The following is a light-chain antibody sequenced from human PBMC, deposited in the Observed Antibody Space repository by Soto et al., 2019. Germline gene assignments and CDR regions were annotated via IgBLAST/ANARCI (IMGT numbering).Light chain of an antibody. CDR3: QQSFSTLWT. Sequence: DIQLTQSPSSLPASVGDRFTVTCRASQNINNYLNWYQQKPGKAPKLLIYAASSLQSGVPSRFSGSGSGTDFTLTISSLQPEDFATYYCQQSFSTLWTFGQGTKVDIK. V-gene: IGKV1-39*01. J-gene: IGKJ1*01. CDR2: AAS. CDR1: QNINNY.